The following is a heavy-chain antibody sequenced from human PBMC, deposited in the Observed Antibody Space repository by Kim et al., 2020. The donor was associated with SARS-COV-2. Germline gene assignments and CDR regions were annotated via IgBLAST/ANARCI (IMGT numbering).Heavy chain of an antibody. D-gene: IGHD2-2*01. CDR3: ARGTRIVVVPAASFDY. CDR2: INPSGGST. J-gene: IGHJ4*02. Sequence: ASVKVSCKASGYTFTSYYMHWVRQAPGQGLEWMGIINPSGGSTSYAQKFQGRVTMTRDTSTSTVYMELSSLRSEDTAVYYCARGTRIVVVPAASFDYWGQGTLVTVSS. CDR1: GYTFTSYY. V-gene: IGHV1-46*01.